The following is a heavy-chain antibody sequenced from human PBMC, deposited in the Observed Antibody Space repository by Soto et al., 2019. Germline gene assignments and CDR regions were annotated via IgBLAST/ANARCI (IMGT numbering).Heavy chain of an antibody. Sequence: EVQLLESGGGLVQPGGSLRLSCAASGLTFSRHAMAWVRQAPGKGLEWLSSISESSSNTYYADSVKGRFTISKDNSKNMLYLQMNSLRDEDTAVYYCANKPNGLASWGQGTLVTVSS. CDR2: ISESSSNT. V-gene: IGHV3-23*01. CDR3: ANKPNGLAS. CDR1: GLTFSRHA. J-gene: IGHJ5*01.